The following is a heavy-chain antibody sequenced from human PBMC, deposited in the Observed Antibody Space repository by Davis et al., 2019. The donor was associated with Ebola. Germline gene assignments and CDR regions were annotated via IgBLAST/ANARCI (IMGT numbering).Heavy chain of an antibody. J-gene: IGHJ6*02. CDR2: INSDGSST. Sequence: HTGGFLRLSCAASGFTFSSYWMHWVRQAPGKGLVWVSRINSDGSSTSYADSVKGRFTISRDNAKNTLYLQMNSLRAEDTAVYYCARVSRRYYYYGMDVWGQGTTVTVSS. CDR1: GFTFSSYW. V-gene: IGHV3-74*01. CDR3: ARVSRRYYYYGMDV.